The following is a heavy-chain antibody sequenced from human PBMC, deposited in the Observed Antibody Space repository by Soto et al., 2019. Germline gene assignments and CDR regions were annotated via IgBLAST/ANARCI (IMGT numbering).Heavy chain of an antibody. D-gene: IGHD3-10*01. J-gene: IGHJ5*02. CDR3: ARGVGSGSYYNQYNWFDP. CDR1: GGTFSSYT. Sequence: VAAVKVSCKASGGTFSSYTISWVRQAPGQGLEWMGRIIPILGIASYAQKVQGRVTMTTDTSTSTAYMELRSLRSDDTAVYYCARGVGSGSYYNQYNWFDPWGQGTLVTSPQ. CDR2: IIPILGIA. V-gene: IGHV1-69*02.